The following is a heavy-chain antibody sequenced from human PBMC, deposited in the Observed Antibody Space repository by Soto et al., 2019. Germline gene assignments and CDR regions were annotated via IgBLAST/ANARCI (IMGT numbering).Heavy chain of an antibody. D-gene: IGHD3-10*01. CDR1: GGSISSGVYS. Sequence: SETRSLTCAVSGGSISSGVYSGSGIRQPPGKGLEWIGYIYHSGSTYYNPSLKSRVTISVDRSKNQFSLKLSSVTAADTAVYYCASSGSYGIFDYWGQGTLVTVSS. CDR3: ASSGSYGIFDY. V-gene: IGHV4-30-2*01. J-gene: IGHJ4*02. CDR2: IYHSGST.